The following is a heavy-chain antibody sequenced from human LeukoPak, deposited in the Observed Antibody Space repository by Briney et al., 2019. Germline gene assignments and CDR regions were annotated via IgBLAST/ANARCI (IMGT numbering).Heavy chain of an antibody. D-gene: IGHD6-19*01. CDR1: GFIFSTYG. Sequence: GGSLGLSCEASGFIFSTYGMHWVRQAPGKGLEWVAVIWYDGSNKYYADSVKGRFTISRDNSKNTLNLQMSSLRAEDTAVYYCVREKSGYTNGWYLFDYWGQGTLVTVSS. CDR3: VREKSGYTNGWYLFDY. V-gene: IGHV3-33*01. CDR2: IWYDGSNK. J-gene: IGHJ4*02.